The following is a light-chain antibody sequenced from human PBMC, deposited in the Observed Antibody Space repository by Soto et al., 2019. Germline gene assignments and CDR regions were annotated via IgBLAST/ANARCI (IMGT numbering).Light chain of an antibody. CDR3: QQYNCYSQP. Sequence: MTHKDWTRSVYVKGRDTITFLASQSISSWLAWYQQKPGKAPNLLIYKASSLESGVPSRFSGSGSGTEFTLTISCLHPDDFATYFCQQYNCYSQPFGQGTKVDIK. CDR2: KAS. V-gene: IGKV1-5*03. J-gene: IGKJ1*01. CDR1: QSISSW.